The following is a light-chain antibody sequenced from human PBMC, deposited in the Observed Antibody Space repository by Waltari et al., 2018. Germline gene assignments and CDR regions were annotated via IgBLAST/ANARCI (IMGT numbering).Light chain of an antibody. CDR3: QHHFRLPAT. CDR2: GAS. CDR1: PSISRY. V-gene: IGKV3-20*01. J-gene: IGKJ1*01. Sequence: IMLTQSPGTLSLSPGERATLSRRASPSISRYLAWYQQKPGQSPRLLIYGASTRATGIPDRFSGSGSGTDFSLTISGLEPEDSAVYYCQHHFRLPATCGQGTKVEIK.